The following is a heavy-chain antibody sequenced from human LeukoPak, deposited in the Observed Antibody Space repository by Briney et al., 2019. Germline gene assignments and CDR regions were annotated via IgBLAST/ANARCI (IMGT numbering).Heavy chain of an antibody. CDR1: GLSFSAYK. CDR3: VVGGSPGY. CDR2: ISTDGYTT. J-gene: IGHJ4*02. D-gene: IGHD2-15*01. Sequence: GGSLRLSCAVSGLSFSAYKMRWVRHAPRKWLVWVSRISTDGYTTDYAGFVQGRLTASRDNTNNTWALEMNSLRAEDTAVYYCVVGGSPGYWGEGTLVTLSS. V-gene: IGHV3-74*01.